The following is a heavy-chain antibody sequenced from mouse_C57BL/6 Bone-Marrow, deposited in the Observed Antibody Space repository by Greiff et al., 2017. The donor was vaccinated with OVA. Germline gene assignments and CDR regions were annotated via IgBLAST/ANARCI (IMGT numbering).Heavy chain of an antibody. Sequence: EVKLVESGPGMVKPSQSLSLTCTVTGYSITSGYDWHWIRHFPGNKLEWMGYISYSGSTNYNPSLKSRISITHDTSKNHFFLKLNYVTTEDTATYYCARELRFYYFDYWGQGTTLTVSS. CDR2: ISYSGST. CDR1: GYSITSGYD. V-gene: IGHV3-1*01. CDR3: ARELRFYYFDY. D-gene: IGHD1-1*01. J-gene: IGHJ2*01.